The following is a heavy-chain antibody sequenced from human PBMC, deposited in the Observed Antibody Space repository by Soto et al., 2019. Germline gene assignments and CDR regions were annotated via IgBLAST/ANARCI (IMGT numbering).Heavy chain of an antibody. D-gene: IGHD3-10*01. J-gene: IGHJ5*02. CDR3: ARATDYYGSGSYYEYWLDP. CDR1: GYTFTSYA. CDR2: INAGNGNT. Sequence: QVQLLQSGAEVKKPGASVKVSCKASGYTFTSYAMHWVRQAPGQRLEWMGWINAGNGNTKYSQKFQGRVTITRDTSASTAYMELSSLRSEDTAVYYCARATDYYGSGSYYEYWLDPWGQGTLVTVSS. V-gene: IGHV1-3*01.